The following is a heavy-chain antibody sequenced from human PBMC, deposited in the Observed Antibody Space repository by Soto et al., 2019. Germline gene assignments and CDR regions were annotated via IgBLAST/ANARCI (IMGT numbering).Heavy chain of an antibody. CDR2: IYYTGST. CDR1: SGSISSSGYY. Sequence: QVQLQESGPGLVKPSQTLSLTCTVSSGSISSSGYYWTWIRQHPGKGLEWIGYIYYTGSTYHNPSLPSRVTISVDTSNNQFSLRLSSVTAADTAIYYCALGVTRSYYFDYWGQGTLVTVSS. J-gene: IGHJ4*02. V-gene: IGHV4-31*03. D-gene: IGHD2-21*02. CDR3: ALGVTRSYYFDY.